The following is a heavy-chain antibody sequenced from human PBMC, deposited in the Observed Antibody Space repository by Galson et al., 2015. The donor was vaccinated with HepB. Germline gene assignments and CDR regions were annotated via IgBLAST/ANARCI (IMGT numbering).Heavy chain of an antibody. V-gene: IGHV1-69*13. D-gene: IGHD2-2*01. CDR1: GGTFSSYA. CDR3: ARGLGYCSSTSCSWFDP. J-gene: IGHJ5*02. CDR2: IIPIFGTA. Sequence: SVKVSCKASGGTFSSYAISWVRQAPGQGLEWMGGIIPIFGTANYAQKFQGRVTITADESTSTAYMELSSLRSEDTAVYYCARGLGYCSSTSCSWFDPWGQGTLVTVSS.